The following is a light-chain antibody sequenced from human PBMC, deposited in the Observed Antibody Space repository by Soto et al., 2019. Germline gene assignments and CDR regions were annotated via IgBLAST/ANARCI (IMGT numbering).Light chain of an antibody. J-gene: IGKJ5*01. Sequence: MTHSPTILSVSPGERATLSCRASQSVSSNLAWYQQKPGKAPKLLIYKASSLESGVPSRFSGSGSGTEFTLTISSLQPDDFATYYCQQYNSYSITFGQGTRLEIK. CDR3: QQYNSYSIT. CDR1: QSVSSN. V-gene: IGKV1-5*03. CDR2: KAS.